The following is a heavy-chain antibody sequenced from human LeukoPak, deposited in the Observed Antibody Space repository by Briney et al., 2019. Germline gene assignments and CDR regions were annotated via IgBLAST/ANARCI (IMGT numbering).Heavy chain of an antibody. J-gene: IGHJ4*02. CDR1: GYTFTGYY. Sequence: ASVKVSCKASGYTFTGYYMHWVRQAPGQGLEWMGWINPNSGGTNYAQKFQGRVTMTRDTSISTAYMELSRLRSDDTAVYYCARDEGDGYNCAHWGQGTLVTVSS. CDR2: INPNSGGT. CDR3: ARDEGDGYNCAH. V-gene: IGHV1-2*02. D-gene: IGHD5-24*01.